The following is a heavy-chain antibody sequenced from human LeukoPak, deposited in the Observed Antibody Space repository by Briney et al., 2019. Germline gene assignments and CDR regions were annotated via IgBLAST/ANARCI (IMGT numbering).Heavy chain of an antibody. CDR2: INPNSGGT. V-gene: IGHV1-2*02. Sequence: ASVKVSCKASGDTFSGYYMHWVRQAPGQGLEWMGWINPNSGGTNYAQKFQGRVTMTRDTSISTAYMELSRLRSDDTAVYYCAREAAAGNVDYRGPGTPGTASS. D-gene: IGHD6-13*01. CDR3: AREAAAGNVDY. J-gene: IGHJ4*02. CDR1: GDTFSGYY.